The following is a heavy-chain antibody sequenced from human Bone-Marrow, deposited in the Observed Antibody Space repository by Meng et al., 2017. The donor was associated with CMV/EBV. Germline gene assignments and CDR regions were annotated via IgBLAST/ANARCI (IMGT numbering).Heavy chain of an antibody. CDR2: IYSGGST. D-gene: IGHD3-3*01. J-gene: IGHJ6*02. CDR3: ARDSRVLRFLEWLLPYYYYYGMDV. Sequence: LSLTCAASGFTVSSNYMSWVRQAPGKGLEWVSVIYSGGSTYYADSVKGRFTISRDNAKNSLYLQMNSLRAEDTAVYYCARDSRVLRFLEWLLPYYYYYGMDVWGQGTTVAVSS. CDR1: GFTVSSNY. V-gene: IGHV3-53*01.